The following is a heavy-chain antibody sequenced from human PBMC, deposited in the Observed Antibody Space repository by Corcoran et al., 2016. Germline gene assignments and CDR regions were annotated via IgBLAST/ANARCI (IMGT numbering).Heavy chain of an antibody. J-gene: IGHJ5*02. D-gene: IGHD6-19*01. CDR1: GYTFTGYY. CDR2: VNPNSGDT. CDR3: ARAVFSSGWWCFDP. V-gene: IGHV1-2*02. Sequence: QVQLVQSGAEVKKPGASVKVSCKASGYTFTGYYIHWVRQAPGQGLEWMGWVNPNSGDTNYAQKFQGRVTMTGDTSISTAYMELSRLTSDDTAVYYGARAVFSSGWWCFDPWRQGTLVTVSS.